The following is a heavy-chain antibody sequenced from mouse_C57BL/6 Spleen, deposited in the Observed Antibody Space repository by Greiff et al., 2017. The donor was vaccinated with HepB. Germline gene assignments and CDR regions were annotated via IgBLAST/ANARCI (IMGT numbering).Heavy chain of an antibody. CDR3: ALLRGDAMDY. D-gene: IGHD1-1*01. Sequence: EVKLMESGAELVKPGASVKLSCTASGFNIKDYYMHWVKQRTEQGLEWIGRIDPEDGETKYAPKLQGKATITADKSANTAYRQLSSLTSDDTAVYYGALLRGDAMDYWGQGTSVTVSS. J-gene: IGHJ4*01. V-gene: IGHV14-2*01. CDR1: GFNIKDYY. CDR2: IDPEDGET.